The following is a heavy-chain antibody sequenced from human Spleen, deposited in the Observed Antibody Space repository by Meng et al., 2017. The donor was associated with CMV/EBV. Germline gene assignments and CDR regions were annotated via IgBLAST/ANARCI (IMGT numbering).Heavy chain of an antibody. J-gene: IGHJ5*02. V-gene: IGHV1-2*02. CDR1: GFY. D-gene: IGHD3-22*01. Sequence: GFYVHCVRQVPGQGLEWMGWIDPNSSGTNDAQKFHSKVTMPRDTSISTGYMELSRLRSDDTAISFCAKPRNSHYYGSNDTPDWFDPWGQGTLVTVSS. CDR3: AKPRNSHYYGSNDTPDWFDP. CDR2: IDPNSSGT.